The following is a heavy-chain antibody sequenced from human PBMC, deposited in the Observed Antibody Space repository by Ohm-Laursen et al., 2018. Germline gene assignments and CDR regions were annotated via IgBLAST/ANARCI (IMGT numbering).Heavy chain of an antibody. CDR2: ISGGGGNT. CDR3: ARGTYSSSWYVG. D-gene: IGHD6-13*01. Sequence: SLRLSCSASGFTFSSYAMSRVRQAPGKGLEWVSAISGGGGNTYYADSVKGRFTISRDKSKNTLYLQMNSLRAEDSAVYYCARGTYSSSWYVGWGQGTLVTVSS. CDR1: GFTFSSYA. V-gene: IGHV3-23*01. J-gene: IGHJ4*02.